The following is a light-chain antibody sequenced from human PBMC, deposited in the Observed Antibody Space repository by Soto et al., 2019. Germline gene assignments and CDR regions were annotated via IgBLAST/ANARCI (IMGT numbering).Light chain of an antibody. V-gene: IGKV3-11*01. J-gene: IGKJ1*01. Sequence: EIVLTQSPATLSLSPGERATLSCRASQSVSSFLACYQQKPGQAPRLLIYDSSNKATGIPVRFSGSGSGKDFTLTISSLEPEDFAVYYCQQRSNWPWTFGQGTKVELK. CDR2: DSS. CDR1: QSVSSF. CDR3: QQRSNWPWT.